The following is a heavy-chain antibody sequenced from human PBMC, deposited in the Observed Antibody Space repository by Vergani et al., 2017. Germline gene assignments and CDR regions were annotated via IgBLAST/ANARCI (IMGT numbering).Heavy chain of an antibody. J-gene: IGHJ4*02. Sequence: QVQLVQSGAEVKKPGSSVKVSCKASGGTFSSYAISWVRQAPGQGLEWMGGIIPIFGIANYAQKFQGRVTITADKSTSTAYMELSSLRSEDTAVYYCARDLTPTKYGDYYFDYWGQGTLVTVSS. V-gene: IGHV1-69*17. CDR1: GGTFSSYA. D-gene: IGHD4-17*01. CDR3: ARDLTPTKYGDYYFDY. CDR2: IIPIFGIA.